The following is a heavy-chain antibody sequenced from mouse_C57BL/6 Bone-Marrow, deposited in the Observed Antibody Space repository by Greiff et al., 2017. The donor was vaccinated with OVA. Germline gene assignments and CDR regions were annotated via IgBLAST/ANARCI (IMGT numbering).Heavy chain of an antibody. D-gene: IGHD1-1*01. J-gene: IGHJ1*03. CDR3: ARDATLVGYFYF. Sequence: EVKLMESGGGLVQSGRSLRLSCATSGFTFSDFYMEWVSQAPGKGLEWIAASRNKANDNTTEYSASVKGRFIVSRDTSQSILYLQMNALRAEVTAIYYGARDATLVGYFYFWGTGTTVTVSS. CDR2: SRNKANDNTT. V-gene: IGHV7-1*01. CDR1: GFTFSDFY.